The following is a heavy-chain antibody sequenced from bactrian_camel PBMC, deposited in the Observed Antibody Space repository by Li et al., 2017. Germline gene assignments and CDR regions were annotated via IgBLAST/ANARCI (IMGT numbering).Heavy chain of an antibody. CDR2: ISGSGGLK. J-gene: IGHJ4*01. V-gene: IGHV3-3*01. CDR3: AAAGEAVCSRWAVTDFYSF. CDR1: GWTFGRRC. D-gene: IGHD1*01. Sequence: VQLVESGGGSVQAGGSLRLSCAASGWTFGRRCQAWFRQAPGKEREAVASISGSGGLKQYANSVKGRFTISRDSPKNTIHLQMDSLKPEDTAMYFCAAAGEAVCSRWAVTDFYSFWGQGTQVTVS.